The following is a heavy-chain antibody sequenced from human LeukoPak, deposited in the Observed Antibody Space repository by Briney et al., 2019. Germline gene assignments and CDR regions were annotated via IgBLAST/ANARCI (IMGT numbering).Heavy chain of an antibody. Sequence: TSSETLSLTSTVSGGSISSYYWSWIRQPAGKGLEWIGRIYTSGSTNYNPSLKSRVTMSVDTSKNQFSLKLSSVTAADTAVYYCARVVVDSSSWYSYYYMDVWGKGTTVTVSS. J-gene: IGHJ6*03. CDR3: ARVVVDSSSWYSYYYMDV. V-gene: IGHV4-4*07. D-gene: IGHD6-13*01. CDR2: IYTSGST. CDR1: GGSISSYY.